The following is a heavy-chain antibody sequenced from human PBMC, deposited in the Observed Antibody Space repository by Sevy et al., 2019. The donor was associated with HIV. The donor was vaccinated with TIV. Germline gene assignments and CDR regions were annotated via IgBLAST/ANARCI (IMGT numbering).Heavy chain of an antibody. D-gene: IGHD3-16*01. CDR2: IYIAGRT. Sequence: GGSLRPSCAVSGFTVSDNYMNWVRQAPGKGLEWVSIIYIAGRTYYADSVRGRFTISRDKAKNTLYLQMNSLRVEDTAVYYCVREDLVLGEDNYYGMDVWGQGTTVTVSS. V-gene: IGHV3-53*01. J-gene: IGHJ6*02. CDR1: GFTVSDNY. CDR3: VREDLVLGEDNYYGMDV.